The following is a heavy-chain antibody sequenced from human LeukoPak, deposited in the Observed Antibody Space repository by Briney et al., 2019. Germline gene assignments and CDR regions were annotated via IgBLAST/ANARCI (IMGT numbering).Heavy chain of an antibody. CDR3: ARGGY. CDR1: GFTFSRYW. J-gene: IGHJ4*02. V-gene: IGHV3-7*01. Sequence: GGSLRLSCAASGFTFSRYWMHWVRQAPGKGLEWVANIKQDGSEKYYVDSVKGRFTISRDNAKNSLYLQMSSLRAEDTAVYYCARGGYWGQGTLVTVSS. CDR2: IKQDGSEK.